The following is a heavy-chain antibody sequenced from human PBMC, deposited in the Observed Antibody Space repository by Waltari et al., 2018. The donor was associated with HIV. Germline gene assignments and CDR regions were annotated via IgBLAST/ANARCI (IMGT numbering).Heavy chain of an antibody. J-gene: IGHJ4*02. CDR1: GFTFHHYS. CDR2: LKRDGTEP. V-gene: IGHV3-7*03. Sequence: VESGGGLVEPGGSLTLSCRTSGFTFHHYSMKWVRRRPGTGLEWVASLKRDGTEPSYGDATEGRFTISRDNSANSVFLHIDRLKVEDTARYFCVRDDPGYLPIDYWGQGTVVTV. D-gene: IGHD6-25*01. CDR3: VRDDPGYLPIDY.